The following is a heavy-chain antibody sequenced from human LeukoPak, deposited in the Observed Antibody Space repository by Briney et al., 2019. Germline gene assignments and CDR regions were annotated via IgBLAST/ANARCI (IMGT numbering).Heavy chain of an antibody. Sequence: GGSLRLSCAASGFTFSSYAMSWVRQAPGKGLEWVSAISGSGGSTYYADSVKGRFTISRDNSKNTLYLQMNSLRAEDTAVYYCAKGPRRWFGELLFCDYWGQGTLVTVSS. D-gene: IGHD3-10*01. CDR3: AKGPRRWFGELLFCDY. J-gene: IGHJ4*02. CDR2: ISGSGGST. CDR1: GFTFSSYA. V-gene: IGHV3-23*01.